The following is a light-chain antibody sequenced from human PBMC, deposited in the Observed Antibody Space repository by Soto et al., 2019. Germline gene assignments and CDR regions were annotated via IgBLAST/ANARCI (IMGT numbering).Light chain of an antibody. CDR1: QSVSSTY. CDR2: GAS. V-gene: IGKV3-20*01. J-gene: IGKJ2*01. CDR3: QQYGSSPVT. Sequence: EIVLTQSPGTLSLSRGERATLSCRASQSVSSTYLAWYQQKPGQAPRLLIYGASNRATGIPDRFSGSGSVTDFTLTISRLEPEDFAVYYCQQYGSSPVTFGQGTKLEIK.